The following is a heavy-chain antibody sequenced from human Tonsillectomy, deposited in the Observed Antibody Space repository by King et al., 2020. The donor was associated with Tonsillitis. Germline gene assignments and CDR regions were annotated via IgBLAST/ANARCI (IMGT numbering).Heavy chain of an antibody. D-gene: IGHD4-11*01. Sequence: VQLVESGGGAVQPGRSLRLSCAASGFTFSKWGMHWVRQAPGKGLEWVAVIWYDGSNKYYADSVKGRFTISRDNSKNTLYLQLNSLRAEDTAVYYCARGDDYIPLDYWGQGTRVAVSS. CDR2: IWYDGSNK. J-gene: IGHJ4*02. CDR3: ARGDDYIPLDY. CDR1: GFTFSKWG. V-gene: IGHV3-33*01.